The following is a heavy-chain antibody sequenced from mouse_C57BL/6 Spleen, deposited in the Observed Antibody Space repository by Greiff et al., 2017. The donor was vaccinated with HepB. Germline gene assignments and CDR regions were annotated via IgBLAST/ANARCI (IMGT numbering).Heavy chain of an antibody. CDR1: GYTFTDYE. CDR3: TRWVATDFDY. CDR2: IDPETGGT. V-gene: IGHV1-15*01. D-gene: IGHD1-1*02. Sequence: VKLQESGAELVRPGASVTLSCKASGYTFTDYEMHWVKQTPVHGLEWIGAIDPETGGTAYNQKFKGKAILTADKSSSTAYMELRSLTSEDSAVYYCTRWVATDFDYWGQGTTLTVSS. J-gene: IGHJ2*01.